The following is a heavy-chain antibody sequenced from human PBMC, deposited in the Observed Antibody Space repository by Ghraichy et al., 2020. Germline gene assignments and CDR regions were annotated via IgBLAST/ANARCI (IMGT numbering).Heavy chain of an antibody. D-gene: IGHD2-2*01. Sequence: SETLSLTCTVSGGSISSSSYYWGWIRQPPGKGLEWIGSIYYSGSTYYNPSLKSRVTISVDTSKNQFSLKLSSVTAADTAVYYCARANPDIVVVPAAGFDYWGPGTLVTVSS. CDR3: ARANPDIVVVPAAGFDY. CDR2: IYYSGST. V-gene: IGHV4-39*07. CDR1: GGSISSSSYY. J-gene: IGHJ4*02.